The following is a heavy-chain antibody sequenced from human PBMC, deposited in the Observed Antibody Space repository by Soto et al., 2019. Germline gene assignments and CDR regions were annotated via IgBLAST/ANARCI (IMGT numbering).Heavy chain of an antibody. CDR1: GFSFFSYA. J-gene: IGHJ4*02. Sequence: PGGSLRLSCTGSGFSFFSYAMSWVRQAPGKGLEWVSTISGSGGHTYYADSVKGRFVVSRDNDKNTVYLHMSSLTGEDTAVYFCAKIEMGWFANWGQGTQVTVSS. CDR3: AKIEMGWFAN. CDR2: ISGSGGHT. D-gene: IGHD3-10*01. V-gene: IGHV3-23*01.